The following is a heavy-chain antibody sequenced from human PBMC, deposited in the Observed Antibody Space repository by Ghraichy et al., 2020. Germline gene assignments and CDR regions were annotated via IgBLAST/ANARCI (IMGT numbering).Heavy chain of an antibody. CDR2: ISGSGGST. D-gene: IGHD6-6*01. CDR1: GFTFSSYA. V-gene: IGHV3-23*01. CDR3: AKPQYSSSRPGDY. Sequence: GGSLRLSCAASGFTFSSYAMSWVRQAPGKGLEWVSAISGSGGSTYYADSVKGRFTISRDNSKNTLYLQMNGLRAEDTAVYYCAKPQYSSSRPGDYWGQGTLVTVSS. J-gene: IGHJ4*02.